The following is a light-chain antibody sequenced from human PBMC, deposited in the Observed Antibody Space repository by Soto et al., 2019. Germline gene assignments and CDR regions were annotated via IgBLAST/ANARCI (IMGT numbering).Light chain of an antibody. CDR1: QSVSRN. CDR2: GAS. J-gene: IGKJ4*01. V-gene: IGKV3-15*01. CDR3: QPYNNWPPLT. Sequence: EIVMALSPATLSVSPGERATLSCRASQSVSRNLAWYQQKPGQAPRLLIYGASTRATGIPARFSGSGSGTEFTLTISSLQSEDFAGYYCQPYNNWPPLTFGGGTKMEIK.